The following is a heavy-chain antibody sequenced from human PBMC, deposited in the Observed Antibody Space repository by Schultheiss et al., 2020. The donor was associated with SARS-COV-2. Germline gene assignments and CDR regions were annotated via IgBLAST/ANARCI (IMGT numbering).Heavy chain of an antibody. J-gene: IGHJ3*02. CDR1: GGSISSYY. CDR3: ARLGVPAAMHAFDI. Sequence: SQTLSLTCTVSGGSISSYYWSWIRQPPGKGLEWIGYIYYSGSTNYNPSLKSRVTISVDTSKNQFSLKLSSVNAADTAVYYCARLGVPAAMHAFDIWGQGTMVTVSS. D-gene: IGHD2-2*01. V-gene: IGHV4-59*08. CDR2: IYYSGST.